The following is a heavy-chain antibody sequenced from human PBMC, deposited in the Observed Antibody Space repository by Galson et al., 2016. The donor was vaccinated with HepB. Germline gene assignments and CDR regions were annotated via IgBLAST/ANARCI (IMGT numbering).Heavy chain of an antibody. CDR3: TMISWSTSSGFGF. J-gene: IGHJ4*02. CDR2: VSGSGDNT. D-gene: IGHD3-22*01. V-gene: IGHV3-23*01. CDR1: GFTFSSYA. Sequence: SLRLSCAASGFTFSSYAMTWVRQAPGKGLDWVSAVSGSGDNTYYADSVKGRFTISRDNSRNTVYVQINSLRAEDTAIYYCTMISWSTSSGFGFWGQGTRATVSS.